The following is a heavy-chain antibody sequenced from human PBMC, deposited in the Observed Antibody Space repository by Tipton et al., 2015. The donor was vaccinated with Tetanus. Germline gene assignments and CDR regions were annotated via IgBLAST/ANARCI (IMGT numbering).Heavy chain of an antibody. Sequence: TLSLTCAVSGGSFSDYYWTWIRQSPGKGLEWIGGINHGGGSNYNPSLKSRVTLSLDTSKNHFSLRLSSVTAADTAVYYCARHLTYTYTSRYFDYWGLGTLVTVSS. D-gene: IGHD5-18*01. CDR2: INHGGGS. V-gene: IGHV4-34*01. J-gene: IGHJ4*02. CDR1: GGSFSDYY. CDR3: ARHLTYTYTSRYFDY.